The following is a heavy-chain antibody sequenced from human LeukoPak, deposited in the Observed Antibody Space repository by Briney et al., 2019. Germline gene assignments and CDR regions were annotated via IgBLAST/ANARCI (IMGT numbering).Heavy chain of an antibody. V-gene: IGHV4-61*02. CDR3: ARNAPEGLDY. J-gene: IGHJ4*02. D-gene: IGHD2-2*01. CDR2: IYNRGGT. Sequence: SETLSLTCTVSGGSITSGTNYWTWIRQPAGRGLEWIGRIYNRGGTDYNPSLKSRITISLDTSKNQFSLKLNSMTAADTAVYYCARNAPEGLDYWGQGTLVTVSS. CDR1: GGSITSGTNY.